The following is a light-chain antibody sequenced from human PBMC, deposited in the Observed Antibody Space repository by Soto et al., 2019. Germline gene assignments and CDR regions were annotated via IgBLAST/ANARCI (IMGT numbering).Light chain of an antibody. J-gene: IGKJ1*01. CDR3: QQEYSSRWT. Sequence: DIVMSHSPESLTVSLGERATINCKSSQTVLKTSNNQNYLAWYQQKPGQSPKLLIYWASKRNSGFPERFIGRGSGTDFTLTISSLQAEDVAVYYCQQEYSSRWTFGQVTRVEIK. CDR1: QTVLKTSNNQNY. V-gene: IGKV4-1*01. CDR2: WAS.